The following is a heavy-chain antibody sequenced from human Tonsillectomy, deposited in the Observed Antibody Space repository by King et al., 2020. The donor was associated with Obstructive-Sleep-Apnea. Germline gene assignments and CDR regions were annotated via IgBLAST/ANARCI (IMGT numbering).Heavy chain of an antibody. CDR3: ARATRLQYSSGWYGFDY. CDR2: TYYSGST. CDR1: GGSISSHY. J-gene: IGHJ4*02. Sequence: QLQESGPGLVKPSETLSLTCTVSGGSISSHYWSWIRQPPGKGLEWIGYTYYSGSTNYNPSLKSRFTISVDTSKNQFSLKLSSVTAADTAVYYCARATRLQYSSGWYGFDYWGQGTVVTVSS. D-gene: IGHD6-19*01. V-gene: IGHV4-59*11.